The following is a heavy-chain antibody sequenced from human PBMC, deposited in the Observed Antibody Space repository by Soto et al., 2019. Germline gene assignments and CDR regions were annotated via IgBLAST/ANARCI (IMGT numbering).Heavy chain of an antibody. CDR3: ARDPSWTGYSAQFDY. J-gene: IGHJ4*02. D-gene: IGHD3-9*01. CDR2: INSDGRST. CDR1: GFTFSSHW. Sequence: GGSLRLSCAASGFTFSSHWMHWVRHAPGKGLVWVSRINSDGRSTTNADSVKGRFTISRDNARNTLYLQMNSLRAEDTAVYYCARDPSWTGYSAQFDYWGQGTLVTVSS. V-gene: IGHV3-74*01.